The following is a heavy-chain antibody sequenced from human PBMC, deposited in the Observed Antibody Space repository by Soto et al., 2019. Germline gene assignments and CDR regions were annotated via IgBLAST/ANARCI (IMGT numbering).Heavy chain of an antibody. Sequence: SETLSLTCTVSGGSISSYYWSWIRQPPGKGLEWIGYIYYSGSTNYNPSLKSRVTISVDTSKNQFSLKLSSVTAADTAVYYCARQDFWSGFFDYWGQGTLVTVSS. V-gene: IGHV4-59*08. CDR3: ARQDFWSGFFDY. CDR1: GGSISSYY. CDR2: IYYSGST. D-gene: IGHD3-3*01. J-gene: IGHJ4*02.